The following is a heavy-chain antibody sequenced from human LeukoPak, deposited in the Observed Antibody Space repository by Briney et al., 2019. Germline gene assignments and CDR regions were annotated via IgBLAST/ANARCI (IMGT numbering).Heavy chain of an antibody. CDR2: IIPIFGTA. CDR1: GGTFSSYA. D-gene: IGHD3-22*01. V-gene: IGHV1-69*05. CDR3: ARASALDSSGYWFDP. J-gene: IGHJ5*02. Sequence: SVKVSCKASGGTFSSYAISWVRQAPGQGLEWMGRIIPIFGTANYAQKFRGRVTITTGESTSTAYMELSSLRSEDTAVYYCARASALDSSGYWFDPWGQGTLVTVSS.